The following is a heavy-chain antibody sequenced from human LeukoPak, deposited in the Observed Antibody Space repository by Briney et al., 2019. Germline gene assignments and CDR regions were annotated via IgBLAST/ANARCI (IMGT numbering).Heavy chain of an antibody. CDR1: GFTFSDYY. CDR3: ARAGGSYEDYFDY. V-gene: IGHV3-11*04. CDR2: ISSSSSTI. J-gene: IGHJ4*02. Sequence: PGGSLRLSCAASGFTFSDYYMSWIRQAPGKGLEWVSYISSSSSTIYYADSVKGRFTISRDNAKNSLYLQMNSLRDEDTAVYYCARAGGSYEDYFDYWGQGTLVTVSS. D-gene: IGHD1-26*01.